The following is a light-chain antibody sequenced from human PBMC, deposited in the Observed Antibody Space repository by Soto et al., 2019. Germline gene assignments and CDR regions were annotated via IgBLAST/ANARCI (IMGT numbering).Light chain of an antibody. CDR2: GAS. V-gene: IGKV3-15*01. CDR3: QQYNNWPLT. Sequence: EIVMTQSPATLSVSPGERATLSCSASQSVSSNLAWYQQKPGQAPRLLIYGASTRATGIPARLSGSGSGTEFTLPISSLQSEDFAVYYCQQYNNWPLTFGQGTKLEIK. J-gene: IGKJ2*01. CDR1: QSVSSN.